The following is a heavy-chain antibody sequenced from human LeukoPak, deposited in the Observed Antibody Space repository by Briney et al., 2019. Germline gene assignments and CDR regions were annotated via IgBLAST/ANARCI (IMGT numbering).Heavy chain of an antibody. CDR1: GGSISSYY. D-gene: IGHD3-10*01. CDR3: ARGAYYYGSGSYFDP. J-gene: IGHJ5*02. CDR2: IYTSGST. Sequence: PSETLSLTCTVSGGSISSYYWSWIRQPAGKGLEWIGRIYTSGSTNYNPSLKSRVTMSVDTSKNQFSLKLSSVTAADTAVYYCARGAYYYGSGSYFDPWGQGTLVTVSS. V-gene: IGHV4-4*07.